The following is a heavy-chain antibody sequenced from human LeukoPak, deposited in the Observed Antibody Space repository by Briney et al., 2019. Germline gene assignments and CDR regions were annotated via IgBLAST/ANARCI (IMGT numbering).Heavy chain of an antibody. J-gene: IGHJ4*02. CDR3: ASNTGTVFDY. V-gene: IGHV4-59*01. CDR2: IYYSGST. CDR1: GGSISSYY. Sequence: SETLSLTCTVSGGSISSYYWSWIRQPPGKGLEWIGYIYYSGSTNYNPSLKSRVTISLEMSKRQFSLNLTSVTAADTAVYYCASNTGTVFDYWGQGALVTVSS. D-gene: IGHD7-27*01.